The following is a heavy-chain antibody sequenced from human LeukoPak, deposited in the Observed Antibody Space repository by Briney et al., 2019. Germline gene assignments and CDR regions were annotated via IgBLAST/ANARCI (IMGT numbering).Heavy chain of an antibody. CDR2: ISAYNGNT. CDR3: ARYYDILTGYRPGYYGMDV. J-gene: IGHJ6*02. CDR1: GYSFTSYG. Sequence: ASVKVSCKASGYSFTSYGISWVRQAPGQGLEWMGWISAYNGNTNYAQKLQGRVTMTTDTSTSTAYMELRSLRSDDTAVYYCARYYDILTGYRPGYYGMDVWGQGTTVTVSS. V-gene: IGHV1-18*01. D-gene: IGHD3-9*01.